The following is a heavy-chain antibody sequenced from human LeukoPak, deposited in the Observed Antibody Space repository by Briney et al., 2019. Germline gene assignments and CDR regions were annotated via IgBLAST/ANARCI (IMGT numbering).Heavy chain of an antibody. Sequence: GGSLRLSCVASGYTFSSFSINWVRQAPGKGLEWVSSISVRSNYIYYADSVRGRFSISRDDARNSLYLQMGSLRGVDKDVYYCARLRRNSDSSGYYYYYDYWGQGTLVTVSS. CDR1: GYTFSSFS. CDR3: ARLRRNSDSSGYYYYYDY. D-gene: IGHD3-22*01. CDR2: ISVRSNYI. J-gene: IGHJ4*02. V-gene: IGHV3-21*01.